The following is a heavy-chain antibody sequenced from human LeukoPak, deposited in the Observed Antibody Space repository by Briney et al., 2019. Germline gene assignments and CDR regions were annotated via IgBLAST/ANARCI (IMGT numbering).Heavy chain of an antibody. CDR1: DVSLSSYY. V-gene: IGHV4-59*08. D-gene: IGHD1-26*01. CDR3: VRQPYNMGAYYFDY. J-gene: IGHJ4*02. Sequence: PSETLSLTCTVSDVSLSSYYWSWIRQPPGKGLQWVGYTFYTGNTNYNPSLKTRVTISIDTSKNQISLKLRSVTAADTAVYYCVRQPYNMGAYYFDYWGQGALVTVSS. CDR2: TFYTGNT.